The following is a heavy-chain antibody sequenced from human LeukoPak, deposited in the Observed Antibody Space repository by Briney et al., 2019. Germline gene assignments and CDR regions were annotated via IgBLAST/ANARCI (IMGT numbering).Heavy chain of an antibody. CDR3: ARGPVVVVAATPYYFDY. CDR2: MNPNSGNT. J-gene: IGHJ4*02. V-gene: IGHV1-8*03. CDR1: GGTFSSYA. Sequence: ASVKVSCKASGGTFSSYAISWVRQATGQGLEWMGWMNPNSGNTGYAQKFQGRVTITRNTSISTAYMELSSLRSEDTAVYYCARGPVVVVAATPYYFDYWGQGTLVTVSS. D-gene: IGHD2-15*01.